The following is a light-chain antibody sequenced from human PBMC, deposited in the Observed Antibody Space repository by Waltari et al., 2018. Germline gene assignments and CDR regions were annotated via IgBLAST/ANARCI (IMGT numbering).Light chain of an antibody. J-gene: IGKJ4*01. CDR3: QQRNDWPT. CDR1: QSINNY. V-gene: IGKV3-11*01. CDR2: DAS. Sequence: EIVLTQSPATLSLSPGDRAPLSCKASQSINNYLAWYQHKPGQPPRLLIYDASNRATDIPARFSGSGSGTDFTLTISSLEPEDFAVYFCQQRNDWPTFGGGTKVEIK.